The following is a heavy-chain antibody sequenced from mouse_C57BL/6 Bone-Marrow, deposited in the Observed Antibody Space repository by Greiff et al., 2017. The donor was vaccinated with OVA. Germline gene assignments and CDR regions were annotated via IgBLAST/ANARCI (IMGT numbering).Heavy chain of an antibody. CDR2: INPNNGGT. V-gene: IGHV1-26*01. D-gene: IGHD1-1*01. CDR3: SHYGSLYAMDY. Sequence: VQLQQSGPELVKPGASVKISCKASGYTFTDYYMNWVKQSHGKSLEWIGDINPNNGGTSYNQKFKGKATLTVDKSSSTAYMELRSLTSEDSAVYYCSHYGSLYAMDYWGQGTSVTVSS. CDR1: GYTFTDYY. J-gene: IGHJ4*01.